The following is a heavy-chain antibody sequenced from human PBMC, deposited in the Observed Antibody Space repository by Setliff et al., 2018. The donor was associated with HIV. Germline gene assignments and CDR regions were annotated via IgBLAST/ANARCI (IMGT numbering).Heavy chain of an antibody. J-gene: IGHJ4*02. CDR3: ASFVWGRGFEN. CDR1: GGSISSYY. D-gene: IGHD3-16*01. V-gene: IGHV4-4*09. CDR2: IYTSGST. Sequence: PSETLSLTCTVSGGSISSYYWSWIRQPPGKGLEWIGYIYTSGSTNYNPSLKSRVTISVDTSKNQFSLKLSSVTAADTAVYYCASFVWGRGFENWGQGTPVTVSS.